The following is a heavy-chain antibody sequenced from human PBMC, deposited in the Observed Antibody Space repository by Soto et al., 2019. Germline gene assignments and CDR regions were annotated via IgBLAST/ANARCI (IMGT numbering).Heavy chain of an antibody. CDR3: VSQRTTVPTQAYFDY. CDR1: GGSFSGYY. CDR2: INHSGST. D-gene: IGHD4-17*01. Sequence: SETLSLTCAVYGGSFSGYYWSWIRQPPGKGLEWIGEINHSGSTNYNPSPKSRVTISVDTSKNRFSLSLNSVTASDTAVYFCVSQRTTVPTQAYFDYWGPGALVTVSS. J-gene: IGHJ4*02. V-gene: IGHV4-34*01.